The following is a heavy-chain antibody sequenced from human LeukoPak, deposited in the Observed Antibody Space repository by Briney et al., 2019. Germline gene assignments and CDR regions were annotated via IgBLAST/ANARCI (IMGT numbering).Heavy chain of an antibody. CDR2: IYYSGST. D-gene: IGHD3-9*01. CDR1: GGSISSYY. V-gene: IGHV4-59*01. Sequence: ETLSLTCTVSGGSISSYYWSWIRQPPGKGLEWIGYIYYSGSTNYNPSLKSRVTISVDTSKNQFSLKLSSVTAADTAVYYCARSDYDILTGNQYYYGMDVWGQGTTVTVSS. J-gene: IGHJ6*02. CDR3: ARSDYDILTGNQYYYGMDV.